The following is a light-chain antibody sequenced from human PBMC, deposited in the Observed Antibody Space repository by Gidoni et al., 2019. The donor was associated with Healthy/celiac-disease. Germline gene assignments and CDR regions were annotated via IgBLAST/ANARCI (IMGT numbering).Light chain of an antibody. V-gene: IGKV3-20*01. CDR3: QQYGSSPLT. CDR2: GAS. Sequence: GTLSLSPGARATLSWRASQSVSSSYLAWYQQKPGQAPRLLIYGASSRATGIPDRFSGSGSGTDFTLTISRLEPEDFAVYYCQQYGSSPLTFGGGTKVEIK. J-gene: IGKJ4*01. CDR1: QSVSSSY.